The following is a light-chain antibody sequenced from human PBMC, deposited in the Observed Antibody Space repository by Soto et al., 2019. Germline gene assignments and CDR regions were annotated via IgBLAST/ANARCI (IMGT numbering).Light chain of an antibody. CDR1: QSVSSSY. CDR3: QQYGSFWT. Sequence: EIVLTQSPGTLSLSPGERATLSCRASQSVSSSYLAWYQQKPGQAPRLLIYGASSSATGIPDRFRGSGSGTDFTLAISRLESEYFGVYYCQQYGSFWTFGQGTEVEIK. CDR2: GAS. J-gene: IGKJ1*01. V-gene: IGKV3-20*01.